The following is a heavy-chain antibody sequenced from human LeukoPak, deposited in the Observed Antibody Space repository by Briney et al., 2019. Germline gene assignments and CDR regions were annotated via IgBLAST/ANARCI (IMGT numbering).Heavy chain of an antibody. Sequence: GASVKVSCKASGYTFTSYDINWVRQATGQGLEWMGWMNPNSGNTGYAQKFQGRVTITRNTSISTAYMELSSLRSEDTAVYYCARDLVATSTGYYYYYMAVWGKGTTVTVSS. J-gene: IGHJ6*03. CDR3: ARDLVATSTGYYYYYMAV. V-gene: IGHV1-8*03. CDR1: GYTFTSYD. CDR2: MNPNSGNT. D-gene: IGHD2-15*01.